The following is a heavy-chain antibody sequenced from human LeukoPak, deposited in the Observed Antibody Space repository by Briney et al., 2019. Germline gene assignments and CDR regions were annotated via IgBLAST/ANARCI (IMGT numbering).Heavy chain of an antibody. CDR3: PKKGCTSISCYNNF. V-gene: IGHV3-23*01. CDR1: GFLFSTYA. CDR2: IGGSVGGA. D-gene: IGHD2-2*02. J-gene: IGHJ4*02. Sequence: GGSLRLSCEASGFLFSTYAMSWVRQAPGKGLEWVSAIGGSVGGAYYADSVKGRFTISRDNSKNTLYLQMNSLIAEDTAIEYCPKKGCTSISCYNNFRGQATLVTVSS.